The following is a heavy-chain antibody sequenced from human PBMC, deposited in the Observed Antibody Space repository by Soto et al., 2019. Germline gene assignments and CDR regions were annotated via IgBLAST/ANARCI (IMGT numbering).Heavy chain of an antibody. D-gene: IGHD2-2*01. V-gene: IGHV1-18*04. CDR1: GYDFSSYG. CDR3: VRDPQRNDY. J-gene: IGHJ4*02. CDR2: ISAYNGNR. Sequence: VQLVQSGDEVKKPGDSVKVSCKASGYDFSSYGISWVRQAPGQGLEWMGWISAYNGNRDYAQQFQGRVTMTSDTSSTTAYMELRSLRSDDTAVYYCVRDPQRNDYWGQGTLVNVSS.